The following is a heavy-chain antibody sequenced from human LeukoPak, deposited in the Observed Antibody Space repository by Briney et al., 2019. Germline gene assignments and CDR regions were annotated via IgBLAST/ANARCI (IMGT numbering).Heavy chain of an antibody. J-gene: IGHJ4*02. CDR2: INTNTGNP. D-gene: IGHD3-10*01. CDR1: GYTFTSYG. CDR3: ARVLAMIRGAPFDY. Sequence: GASVKVSCKASGYTFTSYGMNWVRQAPGQGLEWMGWINTNTGNPTYAQGFTGRFVFSLDTSVSTAYLQISSLKAEDTAVCYCARVLAMIRGAPFDYWGQGTLVTVSS. V-gene: IGHV7-4-1*02.